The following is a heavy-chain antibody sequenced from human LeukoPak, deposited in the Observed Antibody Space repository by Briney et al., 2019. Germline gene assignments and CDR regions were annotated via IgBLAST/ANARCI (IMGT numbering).Heavy chain of an antibody. V-gene: IGHV1-46*01. D-gene: IGHD6-6*01. CDR1: GYTFASYF. Sequence: ASVKVSCTASGYTFASYFMHWVRQAPGQGLEWMGIINPTGGSTTYAQKFQGRVTMTRDTSTSTVYMELSSLRSDDTAVYYCARTAARRFDYWGQGTLVTVSS. J-gene: IGHJ4*02. CDR2: INPTGGST. CDR3: ARTAARRFDY.